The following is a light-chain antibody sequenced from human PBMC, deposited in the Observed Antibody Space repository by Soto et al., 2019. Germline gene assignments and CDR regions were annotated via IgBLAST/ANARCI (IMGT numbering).Light chain of an antibody. CDR2: DAS. CDR3: QQYNSYPRYS. Sequence: DIQMHQSTSNLSASVGDRVTITCRASQRISSWLAWYQQKPGQAPKLLIDDASRLESGVPSRFSGSGSGTEFTLTISSLQPDDFATYHCQQYNSYPRYSFGQGTKLELK. CDR1: QRISSW. J-gene: IGKJ2*03. V-gene: IGKV1-5*01.